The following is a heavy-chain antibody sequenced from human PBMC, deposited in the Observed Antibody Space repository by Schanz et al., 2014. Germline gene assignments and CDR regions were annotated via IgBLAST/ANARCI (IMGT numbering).Heavy chain of an antibody. CDR2: MNESHSTI. D-gene: IGHD3-10*01. CDR3: AKYRGYYRVSGSYRELEY. V-gene: IGHV3-23*01. J-gene: IGHJ4*02. Sequence: EVQLLESGGGLVQPGGSLKLSCAASGLIFSNYVMSWVRQARGKGLEWVSAMNESHSTIYYADSVRGRFTISRDNAENTLYLQMNSLRPEDTAVYYCAKYRGYYRVSGSYRELEYWGQGTLVTVSS. CDR1: GLIFSNYV.